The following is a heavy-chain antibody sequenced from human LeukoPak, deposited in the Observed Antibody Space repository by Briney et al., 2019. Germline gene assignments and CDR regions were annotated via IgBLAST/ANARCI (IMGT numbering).Heavy chain of an antibody. V-gene: IGHV1-69*13. CDR2: IIPIFGTA. CDR1: GGTFSSYA. J-gene: IGHJ4*02. CDR3: ARANRDGYPFDY. D-gene: IGHD5-24*01. Sequence: GASVTVSCKASGGTFSSYAISWVRQAPGQGLEWVGGIIPIFGTANYAQKFQGRVTITADESTSTAYMELSSLRSEDTAVYYCARANRDGYPFDYWGQGTLVTVSS.